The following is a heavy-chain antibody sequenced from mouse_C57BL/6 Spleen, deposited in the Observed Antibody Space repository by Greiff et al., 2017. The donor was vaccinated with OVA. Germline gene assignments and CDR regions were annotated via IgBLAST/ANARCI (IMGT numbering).Heavy chain of an antibody. J-gene: IGHJ3*01. Sequence: VQLVESGAELVRPGASVKLSCKASGYTFTDYYINWVKQRPGQGLEWIARIYPGSGNTYYNEKFKGKATLTAEKSSSTAYMQLSSLTSEDSAVYFCARSHDYGAWCAYWGQGTLVTVSA. V-gene: IGHV1-76*01. D-gene: IGHD2-4*01. CDR2: IYPGSGNT. CDR1: GYTFTDYY. CDR3: ARSHDYGAWCAY.